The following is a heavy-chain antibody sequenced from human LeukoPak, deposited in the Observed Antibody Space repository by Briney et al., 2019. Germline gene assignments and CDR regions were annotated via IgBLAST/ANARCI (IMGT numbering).Heavy chain of an antibody. Sequence: PSETLSLTCTVSGGSISSSSYYWGWIRQPPGKGLEWIGSIYYSGSTYYNPSLKSRVTISVDTSKHQFSLKLSSVTAADTAVYYCARYPGVVAGLPAFDFWGQGTMVTVSS. D-gene: IGHD2-15*01. V-gene: IGHV4-39*07. CDR1: GGSISSSSYY. J-gene: IGHJ3*01. CDR2: IYYSGST. CDR3: ARYPGVVAGLPAFDF.